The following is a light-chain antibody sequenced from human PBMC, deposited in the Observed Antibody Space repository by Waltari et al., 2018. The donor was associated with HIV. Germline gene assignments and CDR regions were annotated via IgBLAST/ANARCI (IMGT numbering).Light chain of an antibody. V-gene: IGLV2-14*01. CDR1: SSDVGGYNY. CDR3: SSYTTSSTGV. Sequence: SALTQPASVSGSPGQSITISCTGTSSDVGGYNYVSWYQQHPGKAPKFMINEVSNRPSGVSIRFSGSKSGNTASLTISRLQTEDEADYYCSSYTTSSTGVFGTGTNVTVL. CDR2: EVS. J-gene: IGLJ1*01.